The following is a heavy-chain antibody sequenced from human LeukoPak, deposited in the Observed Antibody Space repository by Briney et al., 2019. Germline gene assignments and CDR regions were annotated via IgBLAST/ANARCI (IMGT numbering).Heavy chain of an antibody. J-gene: IGHJ4*02. CDR2: INHSGST. D-gene: IGHD2-15*01. CDR3: ASRPFVVVVAATYDY. Sequence: SETLSLTCTVSGGSISPYYWSWIRQPPGKGLEWIGEINHSGSTNYNPSLKSRVTISVDTSKNQFSLKLSSVTAADTAVYYCASRPFVVVVAATYDYWGQGTLVTVSS. V-gene: IGHV4-34*01. CDR1: GGSISPYY.